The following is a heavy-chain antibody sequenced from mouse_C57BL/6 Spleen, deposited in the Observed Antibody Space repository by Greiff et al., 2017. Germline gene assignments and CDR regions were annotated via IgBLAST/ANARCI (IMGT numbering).Heavy chain of an antibody. D-gene: IGHD3-2*02. Sequence: VQLQQSGPELVKPGASVKISCKASGYAFSSSWMNWVKQRPGKGLEWIGRIYPGDGDTNYNGKFKGKATLTADKSSSTAYMQLSSLTSEDSAVYFCARSGGDWYFDVWGTETTVTVSS. J-gene: IGHJ1*03. V-gene: IGHV1-82*01. CDR3: ARSGGDWYFDV. CDR1: GYAFSSSW. CDR2: IYPGDGDT.